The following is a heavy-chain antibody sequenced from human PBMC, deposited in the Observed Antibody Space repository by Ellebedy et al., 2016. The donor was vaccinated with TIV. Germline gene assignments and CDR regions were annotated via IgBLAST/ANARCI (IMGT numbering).Heavy chain of an antibody. Sequence: GESLKISXSASGFTFSSYAMHCLRQAPGKGLEYVSAISSNGGSTYYADSVKGRFTISRDNSKNTLYLQMNSLRAEDTAVYYCARGGYSSGLPIDYWGQGTLVTVSS. CDR3: ARGGYSSGLPIDY. D-gene: IGHD6-19*01. V-gene: IGHV3-64*04. CDR1: GFTFSSYA. CDR2: ISSNGGST. J-gene: IGHJ4*02.